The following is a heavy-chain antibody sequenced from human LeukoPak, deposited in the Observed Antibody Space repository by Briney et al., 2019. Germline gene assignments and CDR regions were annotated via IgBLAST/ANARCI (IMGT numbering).Heavy chain of an antibody. J-gene: IGHJ4*02. V-gene: IGHV4-59*01. CDR3: ARDGWDDSSGYLSFDY. D-gene: IGHD3-22*01. CDR1: GGSISSYY. CDR2: IYYSGST. Sequence: PSETLSLTCTVSGGSISSYYWSWIRQPPGKGLDWIGYIYYSGSTNYNPSLKSRVTISVDTSKDQFSLKLSSVTAADTAVYYCARDGWDDSSGYLSFDYWGQGTLVTVSS.